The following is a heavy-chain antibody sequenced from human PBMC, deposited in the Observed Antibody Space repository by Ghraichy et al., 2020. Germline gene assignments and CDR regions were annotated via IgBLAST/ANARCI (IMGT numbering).Heavy chain of an antibody. CDR1: GFTFSSYS. CDR2: ISSSSSYI. CDR3: ARDLDTAWGGYGMDV. J-gene: IGHJ6*02. Sequence: ESLNISCAASGFTFSSYSMNWVRQAPGKGLEWVSSISSSSSYIYYADSVKGRFTIYRDNAKNSLYLQMNSLRAEDTAVYYCARDLDTAWGGYGMDVWGQGTTVTVSS. D-gene: IGHD5-18*01. V-gene: IGHV3-21*01.